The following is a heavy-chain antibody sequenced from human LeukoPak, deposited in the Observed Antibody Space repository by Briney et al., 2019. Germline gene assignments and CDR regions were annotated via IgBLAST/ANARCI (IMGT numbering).Heavy chain of an antibody. CDR3: ARDRGHTGAFDI. V-gene: IGHV4-59*01. CDR1: GGSISSYY. Sequence: PSETLSLTCTVSGGSISSYYWSWIRQPPGKGLEWIGYIYYSGSTNYNPSLKSRVTISVDTSKNQFSLKLSSVTAADTAVYYRARDRGHTGAFDIWGQGTMVTVSS. D-gene: IGHD3-10*01. J-gene: IGHJ3*02. CDR2: IYYSGST.